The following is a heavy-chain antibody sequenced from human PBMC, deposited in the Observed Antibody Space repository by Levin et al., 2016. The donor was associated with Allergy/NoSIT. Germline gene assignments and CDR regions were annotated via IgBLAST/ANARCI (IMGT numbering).Heavy chain of an antibody. CDR3: VRGGDGYPRLFDL. Sequence: SETLSLTCTVSGGSISSYYWGWIRQPPGKRLEWIGSIYSNGVTYYHPSLKSRISVSLDTSKNHFFLKLTSLTAADTAMYFCVRGGDGYPRLFDLWGRGTLVTVSS. V-gene: IGHV4-39*02. D-gene: IGHD5-24*01. CDR2: IYSNGVT. J-gene: IGHJ2*01. CDR1: GGSISSYY.